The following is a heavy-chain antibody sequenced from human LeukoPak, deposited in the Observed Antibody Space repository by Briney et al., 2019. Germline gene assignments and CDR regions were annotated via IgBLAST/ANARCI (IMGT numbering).Heavy chain of an antibody. V-gene: IGHV1-2*06. CDR1: GYTFTGYY. Sequence: ASVKVSCKASGYTFTGYYTHWVRQAPGQGLEWMGRVNPNNGVPNYAQKFQGRVTMTRDTAISTAYMELSSLRSDDTAVYFCAREVGYSSSYYGRFDPWGQGTLVTVSS. D-gene: IGHD2-2*01. J-gene: IGHJ5*02. CDR2: VNPNNGVP. CDR3: AREVGYSSSYYGRFDP.